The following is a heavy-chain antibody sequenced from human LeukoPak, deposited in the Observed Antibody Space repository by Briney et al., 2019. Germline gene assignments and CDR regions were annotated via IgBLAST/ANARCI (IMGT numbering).Heavy chain of an antibody. CDR3: ARGLKTGIAVAAAKMYAFDI. V-gene: IGHV4-59*12. Sequence: SETLSLTCTVSGGSISSYYWSWIRQPPGKGLEWIGYIYYSGSTNYNPSLKSRVTISVDTSKNQFSLKLSSVTAADTAVYYCARGLKTGIAVAAAKMYAFDIWGQGTMVTVSS. D-gene: IGHD6-19*01. J-gene: IGHJ3*02. CDR2: IYYSGST. CDR1: GGSISSYY.